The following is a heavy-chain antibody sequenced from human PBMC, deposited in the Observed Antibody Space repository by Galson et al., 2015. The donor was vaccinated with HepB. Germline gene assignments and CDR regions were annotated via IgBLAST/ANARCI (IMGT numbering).Heavy chain of an antibody. V-gene: IGHV1-69*04. CDR2: IIPILGIA. J-gene: IGHJ4*02. CDR1: GGTFSSYA. Sequence: SVKVSCKASGGTFSSYAISWVRQAPGQGLEWMGRIIPILGIANYAQKFQGRVTITADKSTSTAYMELSSLRSEDTAVYYCASPRSGSGSYFFDYWGQGTLVTVSS. CDR3: ASPRSGSGSYFFDY. D-gene: IGHD3-10*01.